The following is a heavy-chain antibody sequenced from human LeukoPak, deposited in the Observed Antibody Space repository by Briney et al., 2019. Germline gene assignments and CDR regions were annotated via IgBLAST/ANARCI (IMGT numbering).Heavy chain of an antibody. D-gene: IGHD3-10*01. J-gene: IGHJ4*02. CDR1: GGSVNSGSYY. Sequence: SETLSLTCTVSGGSVNSGSYYWGWIRQPPGEGLEWIANIYYSGSTSYSPSLKSRVTISVDTSKNQFSLKLNSVTAADTAVYYCARKPYGSGRFDYWGQGTLVTVSS. CDR3: ARKPYGSGRFDY. V-gene: IGHV4-39*01. CDR2: IYYSGST.